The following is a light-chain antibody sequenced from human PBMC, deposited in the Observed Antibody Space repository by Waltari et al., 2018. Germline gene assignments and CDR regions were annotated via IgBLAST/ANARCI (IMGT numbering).Light chain of an antibody. CDR3: QSYDSSLSGVV. J-gene: IGLJ2*01. V-gene: IGLV1-40*01. CDR2: ANN. Sequence: QSVLTHPPSVSGAPGQRVNISCTGSSSNIRAASYVHWYHQLPGTAPKPPIYANNNRPSGVPDRFSGSKSGTSASLAITGLQAEDEADYYCQSYDSSLSGVVFGGGTKLTVL. CDR1: SSNIRAASY.